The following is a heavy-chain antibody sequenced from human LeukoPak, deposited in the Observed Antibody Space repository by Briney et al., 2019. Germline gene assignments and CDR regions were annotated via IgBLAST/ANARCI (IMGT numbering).Heavy chain of an antibody. CDR1: GGSISSTTNY. Sequence: TSETLSLTCSVSGGSISSTTNYGGWIRQPPGKGLEWIGSIYYSGNTYYNSSLKSRATISVDTSKNQFSLRLSSVTAADTAVYFCARLSLGSETYYNFHFDYWGQGTLVTVSS. CDR2: IYYSGNT. D-gene: IGHD3-10*01. CDR3: ARLSLGSETYYNFHFDY. J-gene: IGHJ4*02. V-gene: IGHV4-39*01.